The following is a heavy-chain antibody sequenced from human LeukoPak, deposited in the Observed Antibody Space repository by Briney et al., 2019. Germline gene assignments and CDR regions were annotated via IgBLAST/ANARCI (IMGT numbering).Heavy chain of an antibody. D-gene: IGHD3-10*01. J-gene: IGHJ4*02. Sequence: GGSLRLSCAASGFTFSDYYMSWIRQAPGKGRVWVSYISSSGSTIYYADSVKGRFTISRDNAKNSLYLQMNSLRAEDAAVYYCARDGFLWFGELRGRFEYWGQGTLVTVSS. CDR3: ARDGFLWFGELRGRFEY. CDR1: GFTFSDYY. CDR2: ISSSGSTI. V-gene: IGHV3-11*04.